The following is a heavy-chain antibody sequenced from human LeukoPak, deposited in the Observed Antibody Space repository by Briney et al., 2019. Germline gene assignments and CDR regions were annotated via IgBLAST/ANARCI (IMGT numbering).Heavy chain of an antibody. V-gene: IGHV4-34*01. CDR3: ARPGYSSSWYGSNYYYYGMDV. CDR2: INHSGST. CDR1: GGSFSGYY. D-gene: IGHD6-13*01. Sequence: SETLSLTCAVYGGSFSGYYWSWIRQPPGKGLEWIGEINHSGSTNYNPSLKSRVTISVDTSKDQFSLKLSSVTAADTAVYYCARPGYSSSWYGSNYYYYGMDVWGQGTTVTVSS. J-gene: IGHJ6*02.